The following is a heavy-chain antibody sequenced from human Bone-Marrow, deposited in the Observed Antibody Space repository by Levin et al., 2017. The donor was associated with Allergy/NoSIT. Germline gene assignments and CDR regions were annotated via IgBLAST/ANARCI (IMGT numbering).Heavy chain of an antibody. Sequence: ASVKVSCKGSGYRFSNYWIAWVRQMPGKGLEYLATIYPGDSKTRLSPSFHGQILISADKSTSTAYLQLGSLSPSDTAVYYCARHMHGLANPGNYGLDVWGQGTTVTVSS. D-gene: IGHD3-10*01. CDR3: ARHMHGLANPGNYGLDV. J-gene: IGHJ6*02. V-gene: IGHV5-51*01. CDR2: IYPGDSKT. CDR1: GYRFSNYW.